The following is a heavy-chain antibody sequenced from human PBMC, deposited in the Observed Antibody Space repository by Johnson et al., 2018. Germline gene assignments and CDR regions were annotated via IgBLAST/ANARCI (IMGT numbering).Heavy chain of an antibody. Sequence: QVQLVESGGGVVQPGRSLRLSCAASGFTFSSYGMHGVRQAPGKGLEWVAVISYDGSNKYYADSVKGRFTTSRDNSKNTLYLQMNSLSVEDRAGYYCANDGLVGATDYYYGMDVWGPGTTVTVSS. V-gene: IGHV3-30*18. CDR3: ANDGLVGATDYYYGMDV. CDR1: GFTFSSYG. J-gene: IGHJ6*02. D-gene: IGHD1-26*01. CDR2: ISYDGSNK.